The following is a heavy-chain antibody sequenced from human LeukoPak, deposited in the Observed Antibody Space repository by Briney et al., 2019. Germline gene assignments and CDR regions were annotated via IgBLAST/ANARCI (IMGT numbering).Heavy chain of an antibody. CDR3: ATSGSYRIYFFDY. D-gene: IGHD1-26*01. V-gene: IGHV4-39*07. CDR2: IYYSGST. J-gene: IGHJ4*02. Sequence: SETLSLTCTVSGGSISSSSYYWGWIRQPPGKGLEWIGSIYYSGSTYYTPSLKSRVTISVDTSKNQFSLKLSSVTAADSAVYYCATSGSYRIYFFDYWGQGTLVTVSS. CDR1: GGSISSSSYY.